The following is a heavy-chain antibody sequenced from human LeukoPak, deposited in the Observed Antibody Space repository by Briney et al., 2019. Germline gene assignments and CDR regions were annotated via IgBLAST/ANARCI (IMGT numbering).Heavy chain of an antibody. V-gene: IGHV3-7*01. J-gene: IGHJ4*02. D-gene: IGHD3-22*01. Sequence: GGTLRLTCAASRLTFSSCWVSYVRQAQGKGREGGANIKQEGREKYYVDSVKGRFTIHRDNAKNSLYLQINSLRAEDTAVYYCARAPVYYYDSSGTLRTDCHFDYWGQGTLVTVSS. CDR3: ARAPVYYYDSSGTLRTDCHFDY. CDR1: RLTFSSCW. CDR2: IKQEGREK.